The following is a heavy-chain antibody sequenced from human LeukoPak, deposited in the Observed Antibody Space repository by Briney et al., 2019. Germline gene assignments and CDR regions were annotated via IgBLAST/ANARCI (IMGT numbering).Heavy chain of an antibody. V-gene: IGHV4-59*01. Sequence: SETLSHTCTVSGGSISSYYWSWIRQPPGKGLEWIGYIYYSGSTNYNPSLKSRVTISVDTSKNQFSLKLSSVTAADTAVYYCARGGHMYYDFWSGYYTDYYYGMDVWGQGTTVTVSS. CDR2: IYYSGST. CDR3: ARGGHMYYDFWSGYYTDYYYGMDV. CDR1: GGSISSYY. D-gene: IGHD3-3*01. J-gene: IGHJ6*02.